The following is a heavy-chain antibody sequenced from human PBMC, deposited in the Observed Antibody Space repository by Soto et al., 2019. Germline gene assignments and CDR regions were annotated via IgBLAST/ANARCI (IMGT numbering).Heavy chain of an antibody. CDR2: IYYSGST. D-gene: IGHD1-26*01. V-gene: IGHV4-59*01. CDR1: GGSISSYY. J-gene: IGHJ6*03. Sequence: QVQLQESGPGLVKPSETLSLTCTVSGGSISSYYWSWIRQPPGKGLEWIGYIYYSGSTNYNPSLKSRVTISVDTSKNQFSLKLSAVTAADTAVYYCARLDRGIVDTPDYYYYYIDVWGKGPTVTVSS. CDR3: ARLDRGIVDTPDYYYYYIDV.